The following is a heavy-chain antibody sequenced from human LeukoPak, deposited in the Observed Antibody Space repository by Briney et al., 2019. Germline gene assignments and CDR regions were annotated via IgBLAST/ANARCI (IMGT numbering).Heavy chain of an antibody. CDR2: INSDGTST. D-gene: IGHD2-2*01. CDR3: ARWKKAKGVVVPAAGFDY. V-gene: IGHV3-74*01. J-gene: IGHJ4*02. Sequence: PPGGSLRLSCAASRFTFSNYWMHWVRQAPGKGLVWVSRINSDGTSTSYADSVKGRFTISRDNTKNTLYLQMNSLRAEDTAVYYCARWKKAKGVVVPAAGFDYWGQGTLVTVSS. CDR1: RFTFSNYW.